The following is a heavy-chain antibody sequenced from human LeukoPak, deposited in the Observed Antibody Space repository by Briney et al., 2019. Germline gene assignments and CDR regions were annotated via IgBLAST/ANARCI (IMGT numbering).Heavy chain of an antibody. D-gene: IGHD3-10*01. V-gene: IGHV3-21*01. J-gene: IGHJ3*02. CDR2: ISSSSSFI. CDR3: AIGYYGSGSYYGDSFDI. CDR1: GFTFSSNS. Sequence: GGSLRLSCAASGFTFSSNSMSWVRQAQGKGLEWVSSISSSSSFIYYAVSMKSRFTISRDNANNSLYLQMNCLRADDTAVYYFAIGYYGSGSYYGDSFDIWGQGTMVTVSS.